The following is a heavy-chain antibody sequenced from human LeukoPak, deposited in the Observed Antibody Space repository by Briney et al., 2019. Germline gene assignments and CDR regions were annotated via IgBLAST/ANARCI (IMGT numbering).Heavy chain of an antibody. CDR3: AKGVGRWLQPGTYYFDY. Sequence: GSLRLSCAASGFTFSSYAMSWVRQAPGKGLEWVSAISGSGGSTYYADSVKGRFTISRDNSKNTLYLQMNSLRAEDTAVYYCAKGVGRWLQPGTYYFDYWGQGTLVTVSS. CDR1: GFTFSSYA. D-gene: IGHD5-24*01. V-gene: IGHV3-23*01. CDR2: ISGSGGST. J-gene: IGHJ4*02.